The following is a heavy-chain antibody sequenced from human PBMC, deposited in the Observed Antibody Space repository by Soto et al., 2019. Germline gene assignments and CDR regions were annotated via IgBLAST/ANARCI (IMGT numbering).Heavy chain of an antibody. V-gene: IGHV4-31*03. CDR3: ARDVNRANWFDP. Sequence: KPSATLSLTCTVSGGSISSGGYYWSWIRQHPGKGLEWIGYIYYSGSTYYNPSLKSRVTISVDTSKNQFSLKLSSVTAADTAVYYCARDVNRANWFDPWGQGTLVTVSS. J-gene: IGHJ5*02. CDR1: GGSISSGGYY. CDR2: IYYSGST.